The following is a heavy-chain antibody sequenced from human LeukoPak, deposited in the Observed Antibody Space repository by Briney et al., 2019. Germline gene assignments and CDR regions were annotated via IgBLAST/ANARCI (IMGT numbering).Heavy chain of an antibody. CDR1: GGSIRSYY. V-gene: IGHV4-4*07. CDR2: IYTTGTT. CDR3: ARQGYTASYYFLDY. J-gene: IGHJ4*02. Sequence: SETLSLTCDVSGGSIRSYYWGWVRQPAGKGLEWIGRIYTTGTTHFNPSLKSRLTMSIDTSKNQFSLKLTSVSAADTAIYFCARQGYTASYYFLDYWGQGTLVTVSS. D-gene: IGHD1-26*01.